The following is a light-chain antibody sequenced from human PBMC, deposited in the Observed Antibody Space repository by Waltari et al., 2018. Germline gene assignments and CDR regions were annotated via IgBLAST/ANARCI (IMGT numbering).Light chain of an antibody. CDR1: QSSSTW. V-gene: IGKV1-5*03. CDR2: KAS. Sequence: DIQMTQSPSTLSAFVGDRVTITCRASQSSSTWLAWYQQKPGKAPKLLIYKASRLESGVPSMFSGSGAGTEFTLTISSLQPDDFATYYCQQNNVFPWTFGQGTKVEIK. J-gene: IGKJ1*01. CDR3: QQNNVFPWT.